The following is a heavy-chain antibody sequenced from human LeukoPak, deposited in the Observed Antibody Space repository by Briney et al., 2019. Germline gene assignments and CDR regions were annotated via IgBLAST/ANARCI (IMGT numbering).Heavy chain of an antibody. J-gene: IGHJ5*02. CDR1: GFTFRSYG. CDR3: AKDSMRYCSSTSCLGRLDP. D-gene: IGHD2-2*01. Sequence: GRSLRLSCAASGFTFRSYGMHWGRQAPGKGLEWVAVISYDGSNKYYADSVKGRFTISRDNSKNTLYLQMNSLRAEDTAVYYCAKDSMRYCSSTSCLGRLDPWGEGTLVTVSS. CDR2: ISYDGSNK. V-gene: IGHV3-30*18.